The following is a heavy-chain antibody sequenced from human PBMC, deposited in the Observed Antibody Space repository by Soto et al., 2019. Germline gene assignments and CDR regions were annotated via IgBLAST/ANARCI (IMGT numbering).Heavy chain of an antibody. J-gene: IGHJ3*02. CDR3: ARDHAIVGATDAFDI. D-gene: IGHD1-26*01. Sequence: ASVKVSCKASGYTFTSYAMHWVRQAPGQRLEWMGWINAGNGNTKYSQKFQGRVTITRDTSASTAYMELSSLRSEDTAVYYCARDHAIVGATDAFDIWGPGTMVTVSS. CDR1: GYTFTSYA. CDR2: INAGNGNT. V-gene: IGHV1-3*01.